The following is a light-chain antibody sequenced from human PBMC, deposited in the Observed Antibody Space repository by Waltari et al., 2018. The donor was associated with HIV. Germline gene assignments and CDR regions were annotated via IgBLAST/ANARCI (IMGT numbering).Light chain of an antibody. CDR1: RSNIGSNS. CDR2: TNN. Sequence: QSVLTQPPSASGTAGQRVTISCSGRRSNIGSNSVTWYQQVPGAAPTLLIYTNNQRPSGVPDRFSGSKSGTSASLAISGLQSDDEADYYCAAWDDDLNGLFGGGTKLTVL. J-gene: IGLJ2*01. V-gene: IGLV1-44*01. CDR3: AAWDDDLNGL.